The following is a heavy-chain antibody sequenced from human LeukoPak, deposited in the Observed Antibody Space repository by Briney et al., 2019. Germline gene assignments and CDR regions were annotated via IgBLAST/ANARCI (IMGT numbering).Heavy chain of an antibody. D-gene: IGHD5-12*01. CDR2: INHSGST. CDR1: GGSFSGYY. V-gene: IGHV4-34*01. CDR3: ARSAWLRTIGGFDY. Sequence: PSETLSLTCAVYGGSFSGYYWSWIRQPPGKGLEWIGEINHSGSTNYNPSLKSRVTISVDTSKNQFPLKLSSVTAADTAVYYCARSAWLRTIGGFDYWGQGTLVTVSS. J-gene: IGHJ4*02.